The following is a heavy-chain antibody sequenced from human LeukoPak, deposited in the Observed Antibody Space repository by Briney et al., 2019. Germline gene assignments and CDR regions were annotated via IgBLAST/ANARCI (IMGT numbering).Heavy chain of an antibody. CDR1: GFTFSSYS. D-gene: IGHD3-9*01. J-gene: IGHJ1*01. Sequence: GGSLRLSCAASGFTFSSYSMTWVRQAPGKGLEWVSYISRSSSTIYYADSVKGRFTISRDNAKNSLYLQMNSLRAEDTAVYYCARDILTGSQSRFQHWGQGTLVTVSS. V-gene: IGHV3-48*04. CDR3: ARDILTGSQSRFQH. CDR2: ISRSSSTI.